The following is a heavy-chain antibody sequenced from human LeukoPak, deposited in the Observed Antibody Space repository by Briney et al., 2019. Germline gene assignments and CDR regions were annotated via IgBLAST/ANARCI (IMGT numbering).Heavy chain of an antibody. J-gene: IGHJ2*01. V-gene: IGHV1-24*01. D-gene: IGHD2-2*01. CDR1: GYTLTELS. Sequence: GASVKVSCRVSGYTLTELSMHWVRQAPGKGLEWMGGFDPEDGETIYAQKFQGRVTMTEDTSTDTAYMELSSLRSEDTAVYYCATLILGSTSPTPAWYFDLWGRGTLVTVSS. CDR3: ATLILGSTSPTPAWYFDL. CDR2: FDPEDGET.